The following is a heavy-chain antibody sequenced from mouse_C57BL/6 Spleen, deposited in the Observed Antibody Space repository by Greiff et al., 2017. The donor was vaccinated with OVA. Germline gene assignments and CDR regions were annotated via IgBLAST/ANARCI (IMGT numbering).Heavy chain of an antibody. J-gene: IGHJ2*01. CDR3: ARLRYDYPDY. V-gene: IGHV1-26*01. CDR1: GYTFTDYY. Sequence: VQLQQSGPELVKPGASVKISCKASGYTFTDYYMNWVKQSHGKSLEWIGDINPNNGGTSYNQKFKGKATLTVDKSSSTAYMELRSLTSEDSAVYYCARLRYDYPDYWGQGTTLTVSS. D-gene: IGHD2-4*01. CDR2: INPNNGGT.